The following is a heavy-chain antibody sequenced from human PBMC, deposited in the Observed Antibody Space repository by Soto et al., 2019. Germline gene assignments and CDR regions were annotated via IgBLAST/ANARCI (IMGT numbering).Heavy chain of an antibody. CDR2: ISSSSSYI. V-gene: IGHV3-21*01. Sequence: WGSMRLSCAASGFSFSSYSMNWVRQAPGKGLEWVSSISSSSSYIYYADSVKGRFTISRDNAKNSLYLQMNSLRAEDTAVYYCARGYTSGYPSNWFDPWGQGTLVTVSS. J-gene: IGHJ5*02. CDR3: ARGYTSGYPSNWFDP. CDR1: GFSFSSYS. D-gene: IGHD3-3*01.